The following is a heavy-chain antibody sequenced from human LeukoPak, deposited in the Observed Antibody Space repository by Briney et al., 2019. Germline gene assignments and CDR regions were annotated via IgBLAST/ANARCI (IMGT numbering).Heavy chain of an antibody. CDR3: ARVVVRDANNYKDY. V-gene: IGHV1-2*02. CDR1: GYTFTGYY. CDR2: INPNSGGT. D-gene: IGHD5-24*01. J-gene: IGHJ4*02. Sequence: APVKVSCKASGYTFTGYYMHWVRQAPGQGLEWMGWINPNSGGTNYAQKFQGRVTMTRDTSISTAYLDLSRLRSDDTAVYYCARVVVRDANNYKDYWAQGTLVTVSS.